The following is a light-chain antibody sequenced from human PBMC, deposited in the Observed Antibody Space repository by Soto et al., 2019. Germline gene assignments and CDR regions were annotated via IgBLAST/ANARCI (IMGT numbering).Light chain of an antibody. Sequence: QSVLTQPPSVSAAPGQKVTISCSGSNSNVGNNYVSWYQQVPGTAPKLLIYDNDKRPSGSPDRFSASKSGTSASLGITGLQTGDEADYYCGTWDSRLSAVVFGGGTMLTVL. J-gene: IGLJ2*01. CDR2: DND. CDR1: NSNVGNNY. V-gene: IGLV1-51*01. CDR3: GTWDSRLSAVV.